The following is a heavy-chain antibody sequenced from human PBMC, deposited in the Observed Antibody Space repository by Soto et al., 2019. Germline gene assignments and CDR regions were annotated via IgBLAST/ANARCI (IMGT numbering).Heavy chain of an antibody. Sequence: QVQVVESGGGVVQPGRSLRLSCAASGFTFSNYGMHWVRQAPGKGLEWVALIWYDGSNKYYADSVKGRFTISRDNSKNTRYQQMNSLRAEDTAMYYCAKDRRGTTNWLDPWGQGTLVTVSS. V-gene: IGHV3-30*18. CDR3: AKDRRGTTNWLDP. CDR2: IWYDGSNK. D-gene: IGHD1-7*01. J-gene: IGHJ5*02. CDR1: GFTFSNYG.